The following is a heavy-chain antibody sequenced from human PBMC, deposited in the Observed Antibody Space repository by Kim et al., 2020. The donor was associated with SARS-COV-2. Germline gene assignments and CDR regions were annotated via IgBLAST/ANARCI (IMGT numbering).Heavy chain of an antibody. CDR1: GFTFSSYS. CDR2: ISSSSSTI. CDR3: ARDTSLDHYYGSGSYPHAFDI. V-gene: IGHV3-48*02. D-gene: IGHD3-10*01. J-gene: IGHJ3*02. Sequence: GGSLRLSCAASGFTFSSYSMNWVRQAPGKGLEWVSYISSSSSTIYYADSVKGRFTISRDNAKNSLYLQMNSLRDEDTAVYYCARDTSLDHYYGSGSYPHAFDIWGQGTMVTVSS.